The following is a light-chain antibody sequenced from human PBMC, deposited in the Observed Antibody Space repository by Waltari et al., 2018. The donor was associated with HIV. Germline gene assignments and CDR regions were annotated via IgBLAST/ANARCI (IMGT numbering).Light chain of an antibody. V-gene: IGKV3-20*01. CDR3: QQYGSSPCT. CDR1: QSVSKNY. J-gene: IGKJ3*01. Sequence: IVLTKSPGTLSLSPGERATLTCRASQSVSKNYLARYQQKSGHAPRLLIYGASSRSTGIADRFSGSGSGTDFTLTISSLEADDFAVYYCQQYGSSPCTFGPGTTVDVK. CDR2: GAS.